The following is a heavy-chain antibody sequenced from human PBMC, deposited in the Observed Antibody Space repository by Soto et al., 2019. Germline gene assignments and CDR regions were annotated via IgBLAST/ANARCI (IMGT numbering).Heavy chain of an antibody. CDR3: ATGHTLSGSLFDN. CDR1: GFTFNSVW. CDR2: LKSKADGGTT. Sequence: GGSLMLSCAASGFTFNSVWIISVRQAPGKELQWVRRLKSKADGGTTAYAAPVKGGLTISRDDARNTLYLQEHRLKIEATAVSYCATGHTLSGSLFDNWGQGSLVTVSS. V-gene: IGHV3-15*07. J-gene: IGHJ4*02. D-gene: IGHD6-19*01.